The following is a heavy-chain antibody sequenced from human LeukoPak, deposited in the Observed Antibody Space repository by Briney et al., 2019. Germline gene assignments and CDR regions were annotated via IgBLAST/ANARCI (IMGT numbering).Heavy chain of an antibody. CDR3: ARGVPAAKHWFDP. CDR1: GGSFRGYY. D-gene: IGHD2-2*01. CDR2: INHSAST. Sequence: SETLSLTCAVSGGSFRGYYRSSIRQPPGERLEWIGEINHSASTNYNPSLKSRVTISVDTSKNQFSLKLSSVAAADTAVYYCARGVPAAKHWFDPWGQGTLVTVSS. J-gene: IGHJ5*02. V-gene: IGHV4-34*01.